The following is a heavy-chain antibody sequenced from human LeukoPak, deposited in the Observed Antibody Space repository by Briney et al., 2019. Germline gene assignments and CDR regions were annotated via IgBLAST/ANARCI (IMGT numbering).Heavy chain of an antibody. D-gene: IGHD2-2*01. CDR3: ARVSTSNQHFDY. CDR2: ISRSGDSI. Sequence: QPGGSLRLSCVASGFTFTSYEMHWVRQAPGKGLEWVSYISRSGDSIYYADSVKGRFTISRDNAKNSLSLQMNSLRADDTAVYYCARVSTSNQHFDYWGQGTLVTVSS. J-gene: IGHJ4*02. CDR1: GFTFTSYE. V-gene: IGHV3-48*03.